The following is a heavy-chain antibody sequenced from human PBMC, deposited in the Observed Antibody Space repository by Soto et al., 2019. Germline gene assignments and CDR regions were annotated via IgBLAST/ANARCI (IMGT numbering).Heavy chain of an antibody. CDR2: IRYSGST. CDR3: AGVKETGGAAHYYSYRDV. CDR1: GGSISPYY. Sequence: SETLSLTCTVSGGSISPYYWSWIRQAPGKGPEWIGHIRYSGSTNYNPSLKSRVTISVDTSMTQFSLKVSSVTAADTGLYYCAGVKETGGAAHYYSYRDVWGKGTRVTVSS. J-gene: IGHJ6*03. V-gene: IGHV4-59*01. D-gene: IGHD2-15*01.